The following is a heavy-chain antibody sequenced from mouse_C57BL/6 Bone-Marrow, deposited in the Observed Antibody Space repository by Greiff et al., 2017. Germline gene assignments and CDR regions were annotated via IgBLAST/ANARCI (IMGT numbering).Heavy chain of an antibody. CDR1: GFSLTSYG. Sequence: VKLVESGPGLVQPSQSLSITCTVSGFSLTSYGVHWVRQTPGKGLEWLGVIWRGGSTDYNAAFISRLSICKDNSKSQVFFKMNVLQADDTAIYYCARNLIYYARGYAMDYWGQGTSVTVSS. V-gene: IGHV2-4*01. J-gene: IGHJ4*01. CDR2: IWRGGST. D-gene: IGHD1-1*01. CDR3: ARNLIYYARGYAMDY.